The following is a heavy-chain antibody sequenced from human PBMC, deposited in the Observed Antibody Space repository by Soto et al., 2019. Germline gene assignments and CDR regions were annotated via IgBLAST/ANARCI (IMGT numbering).Heavy chain of an antibody. J-gene: IGHJ4*02. CDR1: GYTFTSYG. D-gene: IGHD3-22*01. CDR3: ARRRYFHSSGYLGY. CDR2: ISTQNSKT. V-gene: IGHV1-18*04. Sequence: QVQLVQSGAEVKKPGASVKVSCKASGYTFTSYGIAWVRLAPGQGLEWMGWISTQNSKTTYARKFQGRATLTTDTSTNTASLWLWSRRTDDTAIYYCARRRYFHSSGYLGYWGQGTRVTVAS.